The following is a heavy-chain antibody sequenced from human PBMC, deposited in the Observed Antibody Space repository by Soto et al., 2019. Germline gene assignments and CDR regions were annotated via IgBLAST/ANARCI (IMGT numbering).Heavy chain of an antibody. CDR1: GYTFTGYY. CDR2: INPNNGDT. J-gene: IGHJ4*02. CDR3: ARHSGYDYVFDY. D-gene: IGHD5-12*01. V-gene: IGHV1-2*02. Sequence: ASVKVSCKASGYTFTGYYIHWVRQAPGQGLEWMGWINPNNGDTNYAQKFQGRVSMTRDTSTGTAYMELSSLRFDDTAVYYCARHSGYDYVFDYWGQGTLVTVSS.